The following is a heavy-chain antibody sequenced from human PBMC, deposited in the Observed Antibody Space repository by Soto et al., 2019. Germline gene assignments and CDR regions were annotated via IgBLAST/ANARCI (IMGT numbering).Heavy chain of an antibody. Sequence: SVNVCCSPWVYSVTEYALHVLRQAPGQGLEWMGWINPTTGGTTYAQKFEGRVTMTRDRSVNTAYMELSRMRSDDTALYFCARASGSPLTVYAPLGVWGQGSLVTGSS. V-gene: IGHV1-2*02. D-gene: IGHD2-8*01. CDR1: VYSVTEYA. CDR2: INPTTGGT. CDR3: ARASGSPLTVYAPLGV. J-gene: IGHJ4*02.